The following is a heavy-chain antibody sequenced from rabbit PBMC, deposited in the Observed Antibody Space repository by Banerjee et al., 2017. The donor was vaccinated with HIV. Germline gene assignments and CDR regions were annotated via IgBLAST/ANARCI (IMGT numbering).Heavy chain of an antibody. CDR1: GFSLSSYW. CDR3: ARDLGGVIGWNFNL. CDR2: INTISGNT. D-gene: IGHD1-1*01. V-gene: IGHV1S40*01. Sequence: QSLEESGGGLVQPGESLTLTCKASGFSLSSYWMSWVRQAPGKGLEWIACINTISGNTVYATWAKGRFTISKTSSTTVTLQMTSLTAADTATYFCARDLGGVIGWNFNLWGQGTLVTVS. J-gene: IGHJ4*01.